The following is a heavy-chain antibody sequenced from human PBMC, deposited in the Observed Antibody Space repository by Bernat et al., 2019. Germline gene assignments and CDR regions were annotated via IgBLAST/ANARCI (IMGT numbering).Heavy chain of an antibody. CDR1: GFTFSSYG. Sequence: QVQLVESGGGVVQPGRSLRLSCAASGFTFSSYGMHWVRQAPGKGLEWVAVISYDGSNKYYADSVKGRFTISRDNSKNTLYLQMNSLRAEDTAVYYCATGYSSPDAFDIWGQGTMVTVSS. V-gene: IGHV3-30*03. CDR2: ISYDGSNK. D-gene: IGHD6-13*01. CDR3: ATGYSSPDAFDI. J-gene: IGHJ3*02.